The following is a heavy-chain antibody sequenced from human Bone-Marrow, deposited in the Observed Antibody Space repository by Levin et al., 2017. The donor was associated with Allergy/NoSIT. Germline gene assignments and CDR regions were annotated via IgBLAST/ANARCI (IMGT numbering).Heavy chain of an antibody. CDR1: GFTFSSYG. J-gene: IGHJ4*02. Sequence: GGSLRLSCAASGFTFSSYGMHWVRQAPGKGLEWVAVISYDGSNKYYADSVKGRFTISRDNSKNTLYLQMNSLRAEDTAVYYCAKDRAGIAVAGAFDYWGQGTLVTVSS. D-gene: IGHD6-19*01. V-gene: IGHV3-30*18. CDR3: AKDRAGIAVAGAFDY. CDR2: ISYDGSNK.